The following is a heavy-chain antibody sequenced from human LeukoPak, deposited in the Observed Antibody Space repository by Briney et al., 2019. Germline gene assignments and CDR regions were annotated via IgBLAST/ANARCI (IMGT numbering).Heavy chain of an antibody. CDR1: GFTFNSYV. CDR3: AKQLGYCSDGSCYFPY. J-gene: IGHJ4*02. D-gene: IGHD2-15*01. V-gene: IGHV3-23*01. CDR2: ISNNGGYT. Sequence: GGSLRLSCAASGFTFNSYVMSWVRQAPGKGLEWVSAISNNGGYTYYADSVQGRFTISRDNSKSTLCLQMNSLRAEDTAVYYCAKQLGYCSDGSCYFPYWGQGTLVTVSS.